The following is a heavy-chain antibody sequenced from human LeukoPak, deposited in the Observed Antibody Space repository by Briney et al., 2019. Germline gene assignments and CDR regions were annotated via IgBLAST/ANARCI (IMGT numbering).Heavy chain of an antibody. Sequence: SETLSLTCTVSGGSISSYYWSWIRQPPGKGLEWIGYIYYSGSTNYNPSLKSRVTISVDTSKNQFSLKLSSVTAADTAVYYCARSMPERGMVRGPVPKYYFDYWGQGTLVTVSS. CDR1: GGSISSYY. V-gene: IGHV4-59*12. J-gene: IGHJ4*02. D-gene: IGHD3-10*01. CDR3: ARSMPERGMVRGPVPKYYFDY. CDR2: IYYSGST.